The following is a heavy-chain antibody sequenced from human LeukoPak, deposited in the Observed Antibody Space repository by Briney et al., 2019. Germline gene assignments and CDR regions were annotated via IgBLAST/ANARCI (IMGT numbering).Heavy chain of an antibody. D-gene: IGHD2-15*01. CDR1: QFTFDNYA. V-gene: IGHV3-30*01. CDR3: VRGGESTWS. Sequence: PGGSLRLSCAASQFTFDNYAMHWVRQAPGKGLEWVAFISYDGGDKFYADSVKDRFTISRDDSKSTLYLHMNSLRAEDTAVYYCVRGGESTWSWGQGTLVTVSS. J-gene: IGHJ5*02. CDR2: ISYDGGDK.